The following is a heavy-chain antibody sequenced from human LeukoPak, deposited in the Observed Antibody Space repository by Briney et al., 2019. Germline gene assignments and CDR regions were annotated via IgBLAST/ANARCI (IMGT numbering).Heavy chain of an antibody. CDR1: GYTFTSYY. D-gene: IGHD2-2*01. Sequence: ASVKVSCKISGYTFTSYYMHWMRQAPGQGFEWVGMINPNGGGTSSAQKFQGRVTLTRDTSTSTVYMDLSSLRSEDTAIYYCARRGGCISTSCNLDYWGQGTLVTVSS. CDR2: INPNGGGT. CDR3: ARRGGCISTSCNLDY. J-gene: IGHJ4*02. V-gene: IGHV1-46*03.